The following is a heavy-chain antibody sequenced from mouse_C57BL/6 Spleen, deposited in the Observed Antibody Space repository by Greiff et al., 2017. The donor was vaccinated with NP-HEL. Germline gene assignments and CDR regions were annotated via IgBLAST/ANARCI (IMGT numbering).Heavy chain of an antibody. CDR3: ASLHYYGSSSIDD. J-gene: IGHJ2*01. V-gene: IGHV3-6*01. D-gene: IGHD1-1*01. Sequence: EVKLMESGPGLVKPSQSLSLTCSVTGYSITSGYYWNWIRQFPGNELEWVGYISYDGSNNYNPSLKNRISITRDTSKNQLCLKLNSVTTEDTATYYCASLHYYGSSSIDDWGQGTTLTVSS. CDR1: GYSITSGYY. CDR2: ISYDGSN.